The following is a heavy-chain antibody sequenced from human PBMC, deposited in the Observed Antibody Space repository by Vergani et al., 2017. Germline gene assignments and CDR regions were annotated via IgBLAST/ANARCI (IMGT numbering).Heavy chain of an antibody. CDR1: GFTFSSHW. Sequence: EVQLVESGGGLVQPGGSLRLSCAASGFTFSSHWMNWVRQAPGKGLEWVAHIQQDGSEKYYVDSVKGRFTISRDNAKNSLYLQMNSLRAEDTAVYYCARETWGWRYFDYWGQGILVTVSS. D-gene: IGHD3-16*01. V-gene: IGHV3-7*03. J-gene: IGHJ4*02. CDR2: IQQDGSEK. CDR3: ARETWGWRYFDY.